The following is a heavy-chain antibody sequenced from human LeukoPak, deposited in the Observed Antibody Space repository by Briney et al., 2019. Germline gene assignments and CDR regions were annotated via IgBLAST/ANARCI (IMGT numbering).Heavy chain of an antibody. CDR1: GDSVSSNSAA. D-gene: IGHD2-2*01. CDR2: AYYRSQWYN. CDR3: ARSCSCTSCLVFGMDV. V-gene: IGHV6-1*01. J-gene: IGHJ6*02. Sequence: SQTLSLTCAISGDSVSSNSAAWNWIRQSPSRGLEWLGRAYYRSQWYNDYAVSVKGRITINPDTSKNQLSLQLNSVTPEDTAVYYCARSCSCTSCLVFGMDVWGQGTTVTVSS.